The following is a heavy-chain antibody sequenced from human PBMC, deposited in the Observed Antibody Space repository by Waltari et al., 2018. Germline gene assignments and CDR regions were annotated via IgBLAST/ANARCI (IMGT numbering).Heavy chain of an antibody. CDR1: GFTFGNAW. CDR3: TTDPVLTAFDY. J-gene: IGHJ4*02. D-gene: IGHD2-15*01. CDR2: IKNKADGGTT. Sequence: EVQLVESGGGLVKPGGSLRLSCGASGFTFGNAWMSGVRQAPGKGLRWVGRIKNKADGGTTDYATPVKGRFSISRDDSKSTLYLQMNTLKSEDTAVYYCTTDPVLTAFDYWGQGTLVTVSS. V-gene: IGHV3-15*01.